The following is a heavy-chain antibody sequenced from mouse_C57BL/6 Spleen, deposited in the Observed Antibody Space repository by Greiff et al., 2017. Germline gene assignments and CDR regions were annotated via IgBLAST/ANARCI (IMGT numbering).Heavy chain of an antibody. J-gene: IGHJ4*01. CDR2: IYPGSGST. V-gene: IGHV1-55*01. Sequence: QVQLQQPGAELVKPGASVKMSCKASGYTFTSYWITWVKQRPGQGLEWIGDIYPGSGSTNYNEKFKSKATLTVDTSSSTAYMQLSSLTSEDSAVYYCARKGVYYGSSPGAMDDWGQGTSVTVSS. D-gene: IGHD1-1*01. CDR3: ARKGVYYGSSPGAMDD. CDR1: GYTFTSYW.